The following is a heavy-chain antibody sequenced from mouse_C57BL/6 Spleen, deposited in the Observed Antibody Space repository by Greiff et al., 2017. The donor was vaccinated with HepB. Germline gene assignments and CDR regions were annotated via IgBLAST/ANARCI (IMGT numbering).Heavy chain of an antibody. CDR2: IWSGGRT. J-gene: IGHJ4*01. CDR1: GFSLTSYG. CDR3: ARRNYGSFYAMVY. D-gene: IGHD1-1*01. Sequence: QVHVQQSGPGLVQPSQSLSITCTVSGFSLTSYGVHWVRQSPGKGLEWLGVIWSGGRTDYNAAFISRLSISKDNSKSQVFFKMNSLQADETAKYYCARRNYGSFYAMVYWGQGTSVTVSS. V-gene: IGHV2-2*01.